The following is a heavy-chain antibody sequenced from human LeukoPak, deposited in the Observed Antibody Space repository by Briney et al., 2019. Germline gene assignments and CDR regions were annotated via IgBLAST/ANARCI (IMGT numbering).Heavy chain of an antibody. Sequence: PSETLSLTCAVYGGSFSGYYWSGIRQPPGKGLEWIGEINHSGSTNYNPSLKSRVTISVDTSKNQFSLKLSSVTAADTAVYYCASLYSSSHDYWGQGTLVTVSS. CDR1: GGSFSGYY. J-gene: IGHJ4*02. CDR3: ASLYSSSHDY. D-gene: IGHD6-13*01. V-gene: IGHV4-34*01. CDR2: INHSGST.